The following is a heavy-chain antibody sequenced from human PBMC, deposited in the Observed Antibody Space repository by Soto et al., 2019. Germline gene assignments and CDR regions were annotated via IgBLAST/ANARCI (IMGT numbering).Heavy chain of an antibody. CDR3: ARVRGYSYGPRGYDAFDI. CDR2: ISAYNGNT. CDR1: GYTFTSYG. Sequence: ASVKVSCKASGYTFTSYGISWVRQAPGQGLEWMGWISAYNGNTNYAQKLQGRVTITTDKSTSTAYMELRSLRSEDTAVYYCARVRGYSYGPRGYDAFDIWGQGTMVTVSS. D-gene: IGHD5-18*01. V-gene: IGHV1-18*01. J-gene: IGHJ3*02.